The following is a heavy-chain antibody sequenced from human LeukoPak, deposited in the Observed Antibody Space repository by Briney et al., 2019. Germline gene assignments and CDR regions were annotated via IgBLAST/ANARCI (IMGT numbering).Heavy chain of an antibody. V-gene: IGHV4-59*08. Sequence: SETLSLTCILSGGSISSFYWSWLRQSPGKRLEWIGYVYYTGATNYNPSLRSRVTMSVDMSKNEFSLKLKSVTAADTGIYFCAGLSYYYRDVWGKGTPVAVSS. CDR3: AGLSYYYRDV. CDR1: GGSISSFY. J-gene: IGHJ6*03. CDR2: VYYTGAT.